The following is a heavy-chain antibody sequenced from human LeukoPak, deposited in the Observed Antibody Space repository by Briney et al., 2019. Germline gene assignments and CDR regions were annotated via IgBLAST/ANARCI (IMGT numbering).Heavy chain of an antibody. CDR3: ARDWDIVVVPAAIPYGMDV. CDR2: INPSGGST. Sequence: ASVKVSCKASGYTFTSYGISWVRQAPGQGLEWIGIINPSGGSTSYAQKFQGRVTMTRDTSTSTVYMELSSLRSEDTAVYYCARDWDIVVVPAAIPYGMDVWGQGTTVTVSS. V-gene: IGHV1-46*01. J-gene: IGHJ6*02. D-gene: IGHD2-2*02. CDR1: GYTFTSYG.